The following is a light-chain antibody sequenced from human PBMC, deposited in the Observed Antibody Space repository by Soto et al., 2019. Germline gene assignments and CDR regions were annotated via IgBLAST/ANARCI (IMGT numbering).Light chain of an antibody. CDR1: QSISAW. CDR2: KAS. CDR3: QHYNDYPYA. V-gene: IGKV1-5*03. Sequence: DIQMTQSPSTLSASVGDRVTITCRASQSISAWLAWYQQKPVKAPNLLIYKASSLESGVPSRFSGSGSGTEFTLTISSLQPDDFETYYCQHYNDYPYAFGQGTKLES. J-gene: IGKJ2*01.